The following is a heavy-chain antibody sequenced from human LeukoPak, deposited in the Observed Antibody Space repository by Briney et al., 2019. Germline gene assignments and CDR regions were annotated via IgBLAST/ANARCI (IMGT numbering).Heavy chain of an antibody. CDR2: IFYSGST. CDR1: GGCISSGSYY. J-gene: IGHJ5*02. D-gene: IGHD5-18*01. V-gene: IGHV4-39*01. CDR3: AGLRGYSNS. Sequence: SETLSLTCTVSGGCISSGSYYWGWIRQPPGKGLEWIGSIFYSGSTYYNPSLKSRVTISVDTSKSQFSLKLNSVTAADTAVYYCAGLRGYSNSWGQGTLVTVSS.